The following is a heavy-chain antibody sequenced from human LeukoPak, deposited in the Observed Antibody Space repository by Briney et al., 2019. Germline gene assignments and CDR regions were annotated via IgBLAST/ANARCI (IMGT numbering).Heavy chain of an antibody. J-gene: IGHJ4*02. Sequence: VASVKVSCKASGYTFTNYDISWVRQAPGQGLEWMGWVSPYNGNRNYAHKFQGRVTMTTDTSTSTAYMELRSLRSDDTAVYYCARDEGPVGTTTSCGYWGQGTLVTVSS. V-gene: IGHV1-18*01. CDR3: ARDEGPVGTTTSCGY. CDR2: VSPYNGNR. CDR1: GYTFTNYD. D-gene: IGHD1-26*01.